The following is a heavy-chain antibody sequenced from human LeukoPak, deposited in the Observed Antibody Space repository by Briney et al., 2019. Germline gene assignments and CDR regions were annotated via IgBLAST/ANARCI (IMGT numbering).Heavy chain of an antibody. J-gene: IGHJ4*02. Sequence: SSETLSLTCTVSGGSISSYYWTWIRQPPGKGLEWIGEINHSGITNYNPSLKSRVTISIDTSKSQFSLKLNSVTAADTAVYYCSRGLSDVYWGQGTLVTVSS. V-gene: IGHV4-34*01. CDR1: GGSISSYY. CDR3: SRGLSDVY. CDR2: INHSGIT. D-gene: IGHD2-15*01.